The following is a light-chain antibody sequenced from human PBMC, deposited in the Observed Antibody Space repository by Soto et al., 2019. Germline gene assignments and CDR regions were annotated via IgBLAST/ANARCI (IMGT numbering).Light chain of an antibody. J-gene: IGLJ1*01. V-gene: IGLV2-8*01. CDR3: SSYVGSNNLYV. CDR2: EVS. Sequence: QSVLTQPPSASGSPGQSVTISCTGTSSDVGGYNYVSWYQQHPGKAPKLIIYEVSKRPSGVPDRFSGSKSGNTASLTVSGLQAEDEADYYCSSYVGSNNLYVFGTGTKVPS. CDR1: SSDVGGYNY.